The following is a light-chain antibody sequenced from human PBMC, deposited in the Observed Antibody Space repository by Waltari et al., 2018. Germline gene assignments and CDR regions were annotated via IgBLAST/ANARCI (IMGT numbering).Light chain of an antibody. CDR3: QVWDSSSDHVV. V-gene: IGLV3-21*04. CDR1: NIGGKS. Sequence: SYVLTQPPSASVAPGKTARITCGGNNIGGKSVHWYQQRPGQAPVLVISDDSDRPSGVPERFSGSNSGNTATLTISRVGAGDEADYYCQVWDSSSDHVVFGGGTKLTVL. J-gene: IGLJ2*01. CDR2: DDS.